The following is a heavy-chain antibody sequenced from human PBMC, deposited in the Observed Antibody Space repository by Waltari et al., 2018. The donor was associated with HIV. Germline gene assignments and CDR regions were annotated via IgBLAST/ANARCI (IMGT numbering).Heavy chain of an antibody. CDR2: INSANGDT. J-gene: IGHJ4*02. D-gene: IGHD2-8*01. CDR3: ARLVFPAHYDS. CDR1: GSSFINFA. V-gene: IGHV1-3*01. Sequence: QVQLMQSGAEVKKPGASVKVSCKASGSSFINFAIHWVRQAPGQSFEWMGWINSANGDTRYSPAFQGRITITRDTYATTAYMDLSRLTSQDTAVYFCARLVFPAHYDSWGQGSLVTVSS.